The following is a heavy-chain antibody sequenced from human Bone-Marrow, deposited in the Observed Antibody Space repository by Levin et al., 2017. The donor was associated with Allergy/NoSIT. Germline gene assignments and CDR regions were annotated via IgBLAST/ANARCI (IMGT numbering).Heavy chain of an antibody. J-gene: IGHJ4*02. D-gene: IGHD6-19*01. Sequence: WGSLRLSCRGSGYPFVSYWIAWVRQKPGKGLEWMGLIYPTDSTTIYSPSFQGQVTISADKFTGFAYLQWRSLKASDTAMYYCARHMPYTSGPIDYWGQGTLITVSP. V-gene: IGHV5-51*01. CDR1: GYPFVSYW. CDR2: IYPTDSTT. CDR3: ARHMPYTSGPIDY.